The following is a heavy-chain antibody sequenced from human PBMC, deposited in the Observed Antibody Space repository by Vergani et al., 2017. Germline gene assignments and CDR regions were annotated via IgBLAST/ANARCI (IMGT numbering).Heavy chain of an antibody. V-gene: IGHV4-38-2*01. CDR1: GAPISSGNN. J-gene: IGHJ5*02. CDR2: VFHSGDT. Sequence: QVNLQEPGPGLVKPSETLAPTCAVSGAPISSGNNWGWIRQPPGKGLEWISSVFHSGDTYFNPSLKGRVSISMDTSKNYYFLTLSSVTAADTAMYYCARRSSSYYFDIWGQGVLVTVSS. CDR3: ARRSSSYYFDI. D-gene: IGHD3-22*01.